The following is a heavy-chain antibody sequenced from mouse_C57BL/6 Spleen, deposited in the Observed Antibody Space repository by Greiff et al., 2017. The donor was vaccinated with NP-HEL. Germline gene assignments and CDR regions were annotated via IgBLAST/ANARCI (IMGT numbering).Heavy chain of an antibody. J-gene: IGHJ4*01. D-gene: IGHD2-1*01. CDR2: IRNKANGYTT. V-gene: IGHV7-3*01. CDR1: GFTFTDYY. CDR3: ARSLYYGNYDYAMDY. Sequence: EVMLVESGGGLVQPGGSLSLSCAASGFTFTDYYMSWVRQPPGKALEWLGFIRNKANGYTTEYSASVKGRFTISRDNSQSILYLQMNALRAEDSATYYCARSLYYGNYDYAMDYWGQGTSVTVSS.